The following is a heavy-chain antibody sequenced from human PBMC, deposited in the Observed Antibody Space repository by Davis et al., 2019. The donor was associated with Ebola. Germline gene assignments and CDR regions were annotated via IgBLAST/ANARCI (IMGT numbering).Heavy chain of an antibody. CDR3: ARVENGYCTKGVCYTGGHYYGMDV. J-gene: IGHJ6*02. D-gene: IGHD2-8*01. V-gene: IGHV4-30-4*01. CDR2: IYYSGST. CDR1: GGSISSGYYY. Sequence: SETLSLTCTVSGGSISSGYYYWSWIRQPPGKGLAWIGYIYYSGSTYYNPSLNSRVTISVDTSKNQFSLKLSSVTAADTAVYYCARVENGYCTKGVCYTGGHYYGMDVWGQGTTVTVSS.